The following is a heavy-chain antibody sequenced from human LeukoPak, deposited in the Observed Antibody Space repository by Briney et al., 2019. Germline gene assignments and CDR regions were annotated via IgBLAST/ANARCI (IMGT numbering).Heavy chain of an antibody. J-gene: IGHJ4*02. CDR3: ARPYRSGWSGSFDY. Sequence: PSETLSLTCTVAGGSISSYYWSWIRQPPGKGLEWIGNIRYSCSTKYYPSLKSRVTILVDTSRNQLSLRMSSVTAADTAVYYCARPYRSGWSGSFDYWGEGTLVTVSS. V-gene: IGHV4-59*01. CDR1: GGSISSYY. D-gene: IGHD6-19*01. CDR2: IRYSCST.